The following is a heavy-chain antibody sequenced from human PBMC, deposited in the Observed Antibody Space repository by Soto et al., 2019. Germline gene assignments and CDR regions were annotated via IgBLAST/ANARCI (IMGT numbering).Heavy chain of an antibody. CDR2: IYYSGST. V-gene: IGHV4-59*01. Sequence: PSETLSLTCTVSGGSISSYYWSWIRQPPGKGLEWIGYIYYSGSTNYNPSLKSRVTISVDTSKNQFSLKLSSVTAADTAVYYCARVTFTLSSSWYPFDYWGQGTLVTVSS. J-gene: IGHJ4*02. CDR1: GGSISSYY. CDR3: ARVTFTLSSSWYPFDY. D-gene: IGHD6-13*01.